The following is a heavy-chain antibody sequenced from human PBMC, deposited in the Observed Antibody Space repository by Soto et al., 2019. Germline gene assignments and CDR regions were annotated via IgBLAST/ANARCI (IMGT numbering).Heavy chain of an antibody. CDR1: GFTFSSYA. CDR2: ISGSGGST. V-gene: IGHV3-23*01. CDR3: AKDIVVVVAANYVY. Sequence: GGSLRLSCAASGFTFSSYAMSWVRQAPGKGLEWVSAISGSGGSTYYADSVKGRFTISRDNSKNTLYLQMNSLRAEDTAVYYSAKDIVVVVAANYVYWGQGTLVTVSS. J-gene: IGHJ4*02. D-gene: IGHD2-15*01.